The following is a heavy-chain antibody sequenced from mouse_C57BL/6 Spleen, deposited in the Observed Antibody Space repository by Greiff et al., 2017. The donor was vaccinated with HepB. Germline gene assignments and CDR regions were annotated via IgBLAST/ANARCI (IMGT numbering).Heavy chain of an antibody. CDR2: IRLKSDNYAT. CDR1: GFTFSNYW. J-gene: IGHJ2*01. CDR3: TRGWWSNFDY. Sequence: EVQLQQSGGGLVQPGGSMKLSCVASGFTFSNYWMNWVRQSPEKGLEWVAQIRLKSDNYATHYAESVKGRFTISRDDSKSSVYLQMNNLRAEDTGIYYCTRGWWSNFDYWGQGTTLTVSS. D-gene: IGHD1-1*02. V-gene: IGHV6-3*01.